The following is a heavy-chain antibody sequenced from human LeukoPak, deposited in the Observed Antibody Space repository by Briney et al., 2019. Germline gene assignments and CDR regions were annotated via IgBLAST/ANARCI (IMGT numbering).Heavy chain of an antibody. V-gene: IGHV3-23*01. CDR3: ANSGAASPGGYYYYYMDV. CDR2: ISGSGGST. CDR1: GFTFSSYA. Sequence: GGSLRLSCAASGFTFSSYAMSWVRQAPGKGLEWVSAISGSGGSTYYADSVKGRLTTSRDNSKNTLYLQMNSLRAEDTAVYYCANSGAASPGGYYYYYMDVWGKGTTVTVSS. J-gene: IGHJ6*03. D-gene: IGHD6-13*01.